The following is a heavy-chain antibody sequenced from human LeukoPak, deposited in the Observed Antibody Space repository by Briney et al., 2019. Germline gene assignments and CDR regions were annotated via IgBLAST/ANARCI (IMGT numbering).Heavy chain of an antibody. CDR3: AKARRVGSSGSTYYFDY. Sequence: GGSLRLSCAASGFTFSPCTMNWVRQAPGKGLEWVTSISSSSTFIYYADSVRGRFTVSRDNAKNSLYLQMNRLRAEDTAVYYCAKARRVGSSGSTYYFDYWGQGTLVTVSS. D-gene: IGHD3-22*01. CDR2: ISSSSTFI. J-gene: IGHJ4*02. CDR1: GFTFSPCT. V-gene: IGHV3-21*01.